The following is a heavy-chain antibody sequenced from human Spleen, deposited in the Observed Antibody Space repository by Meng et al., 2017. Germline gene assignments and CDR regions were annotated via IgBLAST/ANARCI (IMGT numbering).Heavy chain of an antibody. CDR2: IYTSGST. V-gene: IGHV4-61*02. J-gene: IGHJ4*02. CDR1: GGSIDSSSSY. CDR3: ARGMRSSWFSFDS. Sequence: QGHRQAPGPGLVTPSQTLSLTCPVSGGSIDSSSSYWSWIRQSAGKGLEWIGRIYTSGSTNYSPSLKSRVTISVDTSKNQFSLRLSSVTAADTAVYYCARGMRSSWFSFDSWGQGTLVTVSS. D-gene: IGHD6-13*01.